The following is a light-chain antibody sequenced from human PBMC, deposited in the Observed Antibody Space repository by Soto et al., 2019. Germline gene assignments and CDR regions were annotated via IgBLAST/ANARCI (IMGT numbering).Light chain of an antibody. Sequence: QLVLTQSPSASASLGASVKLTCTLSSGHSSYAIAWHQQQPEKGPRYLMKLNSDGSHSKGDGIPDRFSGSSSGAERYLTISSLQSEDEADYYCQTWGTGTHVFGTGTKLTVL. J-gene: IGLJ1*01. V-gene: IGLV4-69*01. CDR2: LNSDGSH. CDR3: QTWGTGTHV. CDR1: SGHSSYA.